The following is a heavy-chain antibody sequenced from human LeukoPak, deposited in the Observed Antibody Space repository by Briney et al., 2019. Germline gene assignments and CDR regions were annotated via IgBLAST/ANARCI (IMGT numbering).Heavy chain of an antibody. CDR1: GGSFSGYY. Sequence: SETLSLTCAVYGGSFSGYYWSWIRQPPGKGLEWIGEINHTGSTNYNPSLKSRVTISVDTSKNQFSLKVSSVTAADTAVYYCARAWELRNNFDPWGQGSLVTVSS. J-gene: IGHJ5*02. V-gene: IGHV4-34*01. D-gene: IGHD1-26*01. CDR2: INHTGST. CDR3: ARAWELRNNFDP.